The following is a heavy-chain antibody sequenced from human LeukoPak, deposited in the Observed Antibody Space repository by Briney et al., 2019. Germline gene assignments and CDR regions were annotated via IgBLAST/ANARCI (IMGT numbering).Heavy chain of an antibody. CDR3: ARANFLYCSSSTCLFDY. CDR1: GYTFTDYY. Sequence: ASVKVSCKASGYTFTDYYMHWVRQAPGQGFEWMGWINPNDGDTSYAQKFQGRVTMTRDTSISTAHMEVSRLRSDDTAVYYCARANFLYCSSSTCLFDYWGQGTLVTVSS. CDR2: INPNDGDT. V-gene: IGHV1-2*02. J-gene: IGHJ4*02. D-gene: IGHD2-2*01.